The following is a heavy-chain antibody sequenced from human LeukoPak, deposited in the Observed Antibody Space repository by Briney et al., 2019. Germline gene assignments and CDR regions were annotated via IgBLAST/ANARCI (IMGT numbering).Heavy chain of an antibody. CDR2: INPNSGGT. D-gene: IGHD3/OR15-3a*01. CDR1: GYTFTDYY. CDR3: ARGGGLGDAFNM. V-gene: IGHV1-2*02. J-gene: IGHJ3*02. Sequence: ASVKVSCKASGYTFTDYYVHWVRQAPGQGLEWMGWINPNSGGTDYAQKFQGRVTMTRDTSTSTLYMELSSLRSEDTAVYYCARGGGLGDAFNMWGQGTMVTVSP.